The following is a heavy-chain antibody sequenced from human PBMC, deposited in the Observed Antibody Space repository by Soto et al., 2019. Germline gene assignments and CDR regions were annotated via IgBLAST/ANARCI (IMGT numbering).Heavy chain of an antibody. CDR3: ARGGLRYFDWLQSGYMDV. D-gene: IGHD3-9*01. J-gene: IGHJ6*03. V-gene: IGHV1-8*01. CDR2: MNPNSGNT. Sequence: ASVKVSCKASGYTFTSYDINWVRQATGQGLEWMGWMNPNSGNTGYAQKFQGRVTMTRNTSISTAYMELSSLRSEDTAVFYFARGGLRYFDWLQSGYMDVWGKGTTVTVSS. CDR1: GYTFTSYD.